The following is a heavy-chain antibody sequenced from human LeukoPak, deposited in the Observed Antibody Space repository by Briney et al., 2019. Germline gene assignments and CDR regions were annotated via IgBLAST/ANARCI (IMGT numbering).Heavy chain of an antibody. Sequence: SETLSLTCTVSGGSISSHYWSWIRQPPGKGLEWIGYIYYSGSTNYNPSLKSRVTISVDTSKNQFSLKLSSVTAEDTAVYYCARVSYDFWSGYYTYYYYYMDVWGKGTTVTVSS. J-gene: IGHJ6*03. V-gene: IGHV4-59*11. D-gene: IGHD3-3*01. CDR2: IYYSGST. CDR3: ARVSYDFWSGYYTYYYYYMDV. CDR1: GGSISSHY.